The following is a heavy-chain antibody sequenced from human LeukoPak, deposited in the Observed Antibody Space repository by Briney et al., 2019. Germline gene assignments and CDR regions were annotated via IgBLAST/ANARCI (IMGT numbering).Heavy chain of an antibody. J-gene: IGHJ4*02. D-gene: IGHD6-19*01. CDR3: AKNSGPRFDY. CDR2: INHSGST. CDR1: GGSFSGYY. V-gene: IGHV4-34*01. Sequence: SETLSLTCAVYGGSFSGYYWSWIRQPPGKGLEWIGEINHSGSTNYNPSLKSRVTMSVDTSKNQFSLKLRFVTAADTAVYYCAKNSGPRFDYWGQGTLVSVSS.